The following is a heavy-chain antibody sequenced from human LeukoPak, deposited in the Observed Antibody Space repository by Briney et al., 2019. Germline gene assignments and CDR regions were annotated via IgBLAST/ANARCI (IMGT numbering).Heavy chain of an antibody. CDR2: INHSGST. J-gene: IGHJ3*02. D-gene: IGHD3-22*01. Sequence: ASETLSLTCAVYGGSFSGYYWSWIRQPPGKGLEWIGEINHSGSTNYNPSLKSRVTISVDTSKNQFSLKLSSVTAADTVVYYCARDLHYYDSSGYSENDAFDIRGQGTMVTVSS. V-gene: IGHV4-34*01. CDR1: GGSFSGYY. CDR3: ARDLHYYDSSGYSENDAFDI.